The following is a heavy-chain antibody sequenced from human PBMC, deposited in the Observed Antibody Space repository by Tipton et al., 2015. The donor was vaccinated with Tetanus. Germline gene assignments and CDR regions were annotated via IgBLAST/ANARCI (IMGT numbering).Heavy chain of an antibody. CDR1: GSTFEDHT. CDR2: VTWDGGST. CDR3: VRETNGFDS. J-gene: IGHJ5*01. Sequence: GSLRLSCVASGSTFEDHTMHWVRQAPGKGLEWVAVVTWDGGSTSYADSVQGRFTISRDNSKNSLFLQMSSLRTEDTALYYCVRETNGFDSWGQGTPVTVSS. D-gene: IGHD1-26*01. V-gene: IGHV3-43*01.